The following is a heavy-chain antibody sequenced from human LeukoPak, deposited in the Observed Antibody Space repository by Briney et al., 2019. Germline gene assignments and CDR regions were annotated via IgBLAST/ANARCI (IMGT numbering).Heavy chain of an antibody. CDR2: IYYSGST. CDR1: GYSISNGYY. D-gene: IGHD1-1*01. V-gene: IGHV4-38-2*02. J-gene: IGHJ4*02. CDR3: ARQTGTGDFDY. Sequence: SETLSLTCTVSGYSISNGYYWDWIRQPPGRGLEWIGSIYYSGSTYYNPSLKSRVTISVDTSKNQFSLKLSSVTAADTAVYYCARQTGTGDFDYWGQGTLVTVSS.